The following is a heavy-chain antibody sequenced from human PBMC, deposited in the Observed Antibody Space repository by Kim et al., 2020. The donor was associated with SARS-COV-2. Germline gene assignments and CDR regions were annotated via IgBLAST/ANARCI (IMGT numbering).Heavy chain of an antibody. D-gene: IGHD3-10*01. CDR2: FDPEDGET. CDR3: ATSPYYYGSGSLAY. J-gene: IGHJ4*02. CDR1: GYTLTELS. Sequence: ASVKVSCKVSGYTLTELSMHWVRQAPGKGLEWMGGFDPEDGETIYAQKFQGRVTMTEDTSTDTAYMELSSLRSEDTAVYYCATSPYYYGSGSLAYWGQGTLVTVSS. V-gene: IGHV1-24*01.